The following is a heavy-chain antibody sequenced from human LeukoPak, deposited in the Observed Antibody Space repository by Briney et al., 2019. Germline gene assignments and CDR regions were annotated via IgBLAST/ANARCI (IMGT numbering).Heavy chain of an antibody. CDR3: ANLDYYDSRGYYYVSGLDY. D-gene: IGHD3-22*01. CDR2: ISGSGDST. CDR1: GFTFSNYA. Sequence: PGGSLRLSCAASGFTFSNYAMSWVRQAPGKGLEWVSAISGSGDSTYYADSVKGRFTVSRDNSKNTLYLQMNSLRAEDTALCYCANLDYYDSRGYYYVSGLDYWGQGTLVTVSS. J-gene: IGHJ4*02. V-gene: IGHV3-23*01.